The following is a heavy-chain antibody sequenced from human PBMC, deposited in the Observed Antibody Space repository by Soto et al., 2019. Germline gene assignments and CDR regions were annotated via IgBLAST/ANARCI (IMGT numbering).Heavy chain of an antibody. CDR1: GGSISSGDYY. Sequence: SETLSLTCTVSGGSISSGDYYWSWIRQPPGKGLEWIGYIYYSGSTYYNPSLKSRVTISVDTSKNQFSLKLSSVTAADTAVYYCARYLTGYSYNWFDPWGQGTLVTVSS. D-gene: IGHD3-9*01. CDR2: IYYSGST. V-gene: IGHV4-30-4*01. J-gene: IGHJ5*02. CDR3: ARYLTGYSYNWFDP.